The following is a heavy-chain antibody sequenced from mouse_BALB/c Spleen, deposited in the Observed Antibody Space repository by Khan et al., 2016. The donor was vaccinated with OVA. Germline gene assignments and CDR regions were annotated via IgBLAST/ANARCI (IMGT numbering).Heavy chain of an antibody. CDR3: SRDQYGNYFYAMDY. D-gene: IGHD2-10*02. V-gene: IGHV1-69*02. J-gene: IGHJ4*01. CDR1: GYTFTSYW. Sequence: QVQLQQPGAELVKPGAPVKLSCKASGYTFTSYWMNWVKQRPGRGLEWIGRIDPSDSETHYHQKFKDKATLTVDKSSSTAYNQRSSLTSEDTAVYYCSRDQYGNYFYAMDYWGQGTSVTVSS. CDR2: IDPSDSET.